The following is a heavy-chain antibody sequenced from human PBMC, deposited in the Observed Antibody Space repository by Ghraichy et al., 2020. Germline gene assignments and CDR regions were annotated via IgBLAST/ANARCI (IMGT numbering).Heavy chain of an antibody. J-gene: IGHJ4*02. CDR2: IWSDASNK. Sequence: GESLNISCAASGFTFSSYGMHWVRQAPGKGLEWVAIIWSDASNKYYADSVKGRFTISRDNSNNILYLQMNSLRAEETALYYCARRSSGTYGIDYWGQGTLVTVSS. V-gene: IGHV3-33*01. CDR1: GFTFSSYG. D-gene: IGHD3-10*01. CDR3: ARRSSGTYGIDY.